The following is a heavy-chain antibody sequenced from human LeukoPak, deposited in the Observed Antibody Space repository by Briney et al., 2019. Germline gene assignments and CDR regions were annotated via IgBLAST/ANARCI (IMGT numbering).Heavy chain of an antibody. J-gene: IGHJ3*02. Sequence: SVKVSCKASGGTFSNYAINWVRQAPGQGLEWMGRIIPILDIANYPQKLQGRVTITADKSTSTVYMELISLTSEDTAVYYCARDREYCSSATCYNAFDIWGQGTMVTVSS. V-gene: IGHV1-69*04. CDR1: GGTFSNYA. CDR2: IIPILDIA. CDR3: ARDREYCSSATCYNAFDI. D-gene: IGHD2-2*02.